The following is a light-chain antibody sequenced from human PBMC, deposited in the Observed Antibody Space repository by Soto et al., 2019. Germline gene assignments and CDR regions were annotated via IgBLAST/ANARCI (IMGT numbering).Light chain of an antibody. Sequence: AIQITQSPSSLSASLGDRVTITCRASQGIRNDLGWYQQKPGKAPKLLIYAASSLQSGVPSRFSGSGSGTDFTLTISSLQPEDFATYYCLQDYNYTWTFGQGTKVDIK. CDR1: QGIRND. CDR2: AAS. V-gene: IGKV1-6*01. J-gene: IGKJ1*01. CDR3: LQDYNYTWT.